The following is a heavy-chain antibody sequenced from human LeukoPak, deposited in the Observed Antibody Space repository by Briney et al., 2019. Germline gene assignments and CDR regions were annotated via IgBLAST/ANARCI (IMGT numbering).Heavy chain of an antibody. V-gene: IGHV3-33*08. CDR3: ARWGNDYSQFDS. J-gene: IGHJ4*02. D-gene: IGHD4-11*01. Sequence: GGSLRLSCAASGFTFSSYWMSWVRQAPGKGPEWLTIIWYDGSTKYYADSVKGRFTVSRDNSKNILYLQMNSLRVEDTAVYFCARWGNDYSQFDSWGQGTLVTVS. CDR2: IWYDGSTK. CDR1: GFTFSSYW.